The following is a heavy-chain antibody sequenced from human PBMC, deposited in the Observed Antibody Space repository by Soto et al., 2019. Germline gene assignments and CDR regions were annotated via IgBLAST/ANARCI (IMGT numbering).Heavy chain of an antibody. J-gene: IGHJ4*02. CDR3: ARDTPSYGSSGYHFDY. V-gene: IGHV4-31*03. CDR1: GGSISSGGYY. D-gene: IGHD3-22*01. Sequence: SETLSLTCTVSGGSISSGGYYWSWIRQHPGKGLEWIGYIYYSGSTYYNPSLKSRVTISVDTSKNQFSLKLSSVTAADTAVYYCARDTPSYGSSGYHFDYWGQGTLVTVSS. CDR2: IYYSGST.